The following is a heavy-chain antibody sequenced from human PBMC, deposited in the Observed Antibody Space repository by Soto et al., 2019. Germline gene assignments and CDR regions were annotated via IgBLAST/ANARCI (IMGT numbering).Heavy chain of an antibody. CDR1: GFTFSSYG. D-gene: IGHD6-19*01. J-gene: IGHJ4*02. V-gene: IGHV3-33*01. Sequence: QVQLVESGGGVVQPGRSLRLSCAASGFTFSSYGMHWVRQAPGNGLECVAVIWYDGSKKYYADSVKGRFTISRDNSKNTLYLQMNSLRAEDTAVYYCARDCAGYSSGWYQRGGFDYWGQGTLVTVSS. CDR2: IWYDGSKK. CDR3: ARDCAGYSSGWYQRGGFDY.